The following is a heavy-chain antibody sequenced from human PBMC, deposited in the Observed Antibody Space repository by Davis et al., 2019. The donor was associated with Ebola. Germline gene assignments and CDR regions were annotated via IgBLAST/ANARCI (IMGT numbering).Heavy chain of an antibody. CDR1: GGSFSGYY. J-gene: IGHJ5*02. D-gene: IGHD2-2*02. CDR2: IYHSRST. Sequence: SNPLSPPFPLHGGSFSGYYWSWIRQPPGKGLEWIGYIYHSRSTYYNPSLKSQVTISVDRSKNPFSLKLRSVTAADTAVYYCARGHWAINWFDPWGQGTLVTVSS. CDR3: ARGHWAINWFDP. V-gene: IGHV4-34*01.